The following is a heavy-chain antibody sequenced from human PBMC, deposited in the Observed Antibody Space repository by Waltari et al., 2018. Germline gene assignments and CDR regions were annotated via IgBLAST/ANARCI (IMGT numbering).Heavy chain of an antibody. J-gene: IGHJ4*02. Sequence: QVQLVQSGAEVKKPGSSVKVSCKASGGTFSSYAISWVRQAPGQGLEWMGGLIPSLGIANYAQKFQGRVTITADKSTSTAYMELSSLRVEDTALYYCAKYPASHCTGDCYSLDLWGQGTLVTVS. CDR3: AKYPASHCTGDCYSLDL. CDR2: LIPSLGIA. CDR1: GGTFSSYA. V-gene: IGHV1-69*10. D-gene: IGHD2-21*01.